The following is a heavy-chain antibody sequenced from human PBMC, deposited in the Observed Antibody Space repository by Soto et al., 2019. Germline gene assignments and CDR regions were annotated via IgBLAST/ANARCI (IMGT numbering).Heavy chain of an antibody. CDR3: AREAGGNSHDAFDI. V-gene: IGHV1-69*13. CDR2: IIPIFGTA. Sequence: AVKVSCKASGGTFSSYAISWVRQAPGQGLEWMGGIIPIFGTANYAQKFQGRVTITADESTSTAYMELSSLRSEDTAVYYCAREAGGNSHDAFDIWGQGTMVTVSS. CDR1: GGTFSSYA. J-gene: IGHJ3*02. D-gene: IGHD2-21*02.